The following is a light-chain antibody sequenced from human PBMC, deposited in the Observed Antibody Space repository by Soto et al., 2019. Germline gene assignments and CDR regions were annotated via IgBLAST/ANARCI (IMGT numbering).Light chain of an antibody. CDR3: QQGYGPPGA. CDR2: AAS. J-gene: IGKJ1*01. Sequence: DIHLTQSPSSLSASVGDSVTITCRSSQTINKYLNWYQHRPGKAPKLLIYAASSLQTGVPTRFSGAGAGTFFPLTIRKLPVWGVASYFCQQGYGPPGAFGRRTKVEI. V-gene: IGKV1-39*01. CDR1: QTINKY.